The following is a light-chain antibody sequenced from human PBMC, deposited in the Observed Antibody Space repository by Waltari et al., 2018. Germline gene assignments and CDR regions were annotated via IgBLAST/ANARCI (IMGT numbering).Light chain of an antibody. V-gene: IGLV1-51*01. J-gene: IGLJ2*01. CDR3: GTWDSSLSAVV. CDR1: RSHSGTNY. Sequence: QSVLTQPPSVSAAPGQKVTITCSGRRSHSGTNYLSWYQQLPGTAPKLLIFDNNKRPSGIPDRFSGSKSGTSATLGITGLQTGDEADYYCGTWDSSLSAVVFGGGTKLTVL. CDR2: DNN.